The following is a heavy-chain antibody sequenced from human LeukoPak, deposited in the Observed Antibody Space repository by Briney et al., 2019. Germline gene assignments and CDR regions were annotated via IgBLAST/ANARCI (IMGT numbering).Heavy chain of an antibody. Sequence: ASVKVSCKASGHTFTSYGISWVRQAPGQGLEWMGWISAYNGNTNYAQKLQGRVTMTRDMSTSTVYMELSSLRSEDTAVYYCARDGITIFGVVIPNHYYYMDVWGKGTTVTVSS. V-gene: IGHV1-18*01. CDR2: ISAYNGNT. D-gene: IGHD3-3*01. CDR1: GHTFTSYG. J-gene: IGHJ6*03. CDR3: ARDGITIFGVVIPNHYYYMDV.